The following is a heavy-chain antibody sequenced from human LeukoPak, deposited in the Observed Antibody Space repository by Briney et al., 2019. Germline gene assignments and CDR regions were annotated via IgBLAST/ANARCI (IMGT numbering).Heavy chain of an antibody. CDR1: GFTFSIYA. D-gene: IGHD3-22*01. CDR3: ARDRPNYYGSDGHYYRRDGDY. CDR2: ITRRGERT. J-gene: IGHJ4*02. V-gene: IGHV3-23*01. Sequence: GGSLRLSCAASGFTFSIYAMSWVRQAPGKGLQWVSSITRRGERTWYVDSVKGRFTITQDNSENTLYPQMHSLRAEDTAVYYCARDRPNYYGSDGHYYRRDGDYWGRGTLVSVSS.